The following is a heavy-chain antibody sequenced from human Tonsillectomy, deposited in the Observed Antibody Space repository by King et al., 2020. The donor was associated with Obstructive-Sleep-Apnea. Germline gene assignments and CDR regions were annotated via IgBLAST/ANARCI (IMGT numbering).Heavy chain of an antibody. V-gene: IGHV3-30*02. Sequence: VQLVESGGGVVQPGGSLRLSCVASGFSFSDYGMHCVRQAPGKGLEGVAVTRLDEIYKIYAESVRGRFTISRDYPKNTLYLQMNSLRPEDTAVYYCAKDRRDQLVSSDAFDVWGQGTIVTVSS. J-gene: IGHJ3*01. CDR1: GFSFSDYG. D-gene: IGHD2-2*01. CDR2: TRLDEIYK. CDR3: AKDRRDQLVSSDAFDV.